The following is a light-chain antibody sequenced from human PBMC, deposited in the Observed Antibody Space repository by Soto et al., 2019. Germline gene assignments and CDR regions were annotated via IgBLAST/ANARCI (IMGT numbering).Light chain of an antibody. CDR2: SND. CDR1: SSNIGTNT. CDR3: ATWDDRLNDVV. J-gene: IGLJ2*01. Sequence: QSVLTQPPSASVTPGQRVSISCSGGSSNIGTNTVNWYQHLPGTAPKLLIFSNDELPSGVPDRFSGSKSGTSASLAISGLQSDDEADYYCATWDDRLNDVVFGGGTKLTVL. V-gene: IGLV1-44*01.